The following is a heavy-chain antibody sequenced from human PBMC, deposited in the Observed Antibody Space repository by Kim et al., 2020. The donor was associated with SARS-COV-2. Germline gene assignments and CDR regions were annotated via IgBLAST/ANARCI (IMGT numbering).Heavy chain of an antibody. CDR2: ISSSRLST. J-gene: IGHJ4*02. Sequence: GGSLRLSCVASGVAFSDYVMTWVRQAPGKGLEWVSTISSSRLSTYYADSVKGRFIISRDNPKNTLYLQMNSLRVEDSAIYFCATLKKALDVKPTGFDHWGQGTQVTVSS. V-gene: IGHV3-23*01. CDR3: ATLKKALDVKPTGFDH. CDR1: GVAFSDYV.